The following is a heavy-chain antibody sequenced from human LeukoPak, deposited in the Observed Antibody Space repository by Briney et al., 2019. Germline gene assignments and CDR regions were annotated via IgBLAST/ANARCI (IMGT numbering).Heavy chain of an antibody. Sequence: GGSLRLSCAASGFSFSNYWMTWVRQAPGKGLEWVANIKQLGSQRNYVDSVKGRFTISRDNAKNSLFLQMNSLRVEDTAVYYCARDWKGVVGYWGQGILVTVSS. CDR3: ARDWKGVVGY. D-gene: IGHD2-15*01. CDR2: IKQLGSQR. V-gene: IGHV3-7*01. J-gene: IGHJ4*02. CDR1: GFSFSNYW.